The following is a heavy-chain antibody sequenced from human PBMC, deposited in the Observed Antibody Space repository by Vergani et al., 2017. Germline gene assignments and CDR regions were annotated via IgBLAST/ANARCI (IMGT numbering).Heavy chain of an antibody. CDR1: GGSFTSYH. V-gene: IGHV4-34*01. CDR3: ARVNTETNGHLYYYYYMDD. CDR2: IDHTGRP. J-gene: IGHJ6*03. Sequence: QVQLQQWGGGLLKPSETLPLTCVVNGGSFTSYHWTWIRQSPWEGLEWVGDIDHTGRPDYNPSLKSRLTMSVDKSRNQFSLTLNSVTATDTAIYFCARVNTETNGHLYYYYYMDDWGQGTAVTVS. D-gene: IGHD4-11*01.